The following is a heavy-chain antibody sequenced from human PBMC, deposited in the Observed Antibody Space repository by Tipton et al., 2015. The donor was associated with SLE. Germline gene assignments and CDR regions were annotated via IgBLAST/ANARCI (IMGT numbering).Heavy chain of an antibody. Sequence: GSLRLSYAASGFTFSSYSMNWVRQAPGKGLEWVSSISSSSSYIYYADSVKGRFTISRDNAKNSLYLQMNSLRAEDTAVYYCARDRSGGIAAAQEHWGQGTLVTVSS. CDR3: ARDRSGGIAAAQEH. CDR1: GFTFSSYS. CDR2: ISSSSSYI. D-gene: IGHD6-13*01. J-gene: IGHJ1*01. V-gene: IGHV3-21*01.